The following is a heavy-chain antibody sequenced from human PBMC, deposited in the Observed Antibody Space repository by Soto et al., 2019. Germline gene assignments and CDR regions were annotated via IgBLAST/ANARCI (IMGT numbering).Heavy chain of an antibody. CDR3: ARELGAIFDVVS. CDR2: ISNDERQK. D-gene: IGHD3-3*01. V-gene: IGHV3-30-3*01. Sequence: QVQLVESGGGVVQPGRSLRLSCAASGFTFNKYAMHWVRQAPGKGLDWVAVISNDERQKYYADSVKGRFTISRDNSNNALYLQMNSLRVEDTAVYFCARELGAIFDVVSWGQGTLVTVSS. J-gene: IGHJ4*02. CDR1: GFTFNKYA.